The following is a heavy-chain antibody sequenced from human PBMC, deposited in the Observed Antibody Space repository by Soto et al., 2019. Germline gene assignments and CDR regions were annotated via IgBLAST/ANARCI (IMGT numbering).Heavy chain of an antibody. J-gene: IGHJ6*02. Sequence: QVQLVQSGAEMKKPGASVKVSCKASGYSFSDFYMHWVRQAPGQGLEWIGWINPNSGGTKYAQNFQGRVTMTRDTSISTAYMEMIRLRSDDTAVYYCAREEEVRYLDWFPGSYGMDVWCQGTTVTVSS. V-gene: IGHV1-2*02. CDR1: GYSFSDFY. D-gene: IGHD3-9*01. CDR2: INPNSGGT. CDR3: AREEEVRYLDWFPGSYGMDV.